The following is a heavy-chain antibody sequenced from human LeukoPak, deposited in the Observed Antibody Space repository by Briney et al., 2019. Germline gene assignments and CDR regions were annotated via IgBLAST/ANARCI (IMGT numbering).Heavy chain of an antibody. Sequence: ASVKVSCKASGITFTSYYIHWVRQAPGRGLEWMGKINPSGTITTYAPKYQGRITVTKDASTNTVYMELSSLRSDDTAVYYCALIAPPHNWGQGTLVTVSS. J-gene: IGHJ4*02. D-gene: IGHD6-13*01. CDR2: INPSGTIT. CDR3: ALIAPPHN. V-gene: IGHV1-46*01. CDR1: GITFTSYY.